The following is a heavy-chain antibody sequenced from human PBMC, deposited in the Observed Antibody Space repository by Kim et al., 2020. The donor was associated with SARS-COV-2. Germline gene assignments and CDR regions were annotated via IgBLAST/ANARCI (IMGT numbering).Heavy chain of an antibody. CDR1: GDSISSYY. CDR3: ARHLLGFCSGDSCYWGFDL. CDR2: IYYSGST. J-gene: IGHJ2*01. V-gene: IGHV4-59*08. D-gene: IGHD2-15*01. Sequence: SETLSLTCTVSGDSISSYYWSWVRQPPGKGLEWIGYIYYSGSTNYNPSLKSRVTVSLDTSKNHFSLRLNSVTAADTAVYYCARHLLGFCSGDSCYWGFDLWGRGTLVTVSS.